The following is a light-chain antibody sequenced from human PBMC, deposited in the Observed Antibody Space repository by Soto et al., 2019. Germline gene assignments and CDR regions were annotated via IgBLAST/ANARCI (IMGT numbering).Light chain of an antibody. J-gene: IGKJ4*01. Sequence: MRMTQFPNSLYAAVGDRLTITWRASQSISSWVAWYQQKPGKAPKLLIYDASSLEIEVPARFRGRAAVTEFTLTVLRLKRDHFASHYCQQHRPYSCMVGVGTKVDIK. CDR3: QQHRPYSCM. V-gene: IGKV1-5*01. CDR1: QSISSW. CDR2: DAS.